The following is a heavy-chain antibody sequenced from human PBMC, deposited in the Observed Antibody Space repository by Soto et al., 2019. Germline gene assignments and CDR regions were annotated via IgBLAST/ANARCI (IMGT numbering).Heavy chain of an antibody. Sequence: GASVKVSCKASGYTFNSHAIHWVRQAPGQRPEWLGWINAGNGNTYYSEKFEGRVTFTRDTAATTVNMELTSLTSEDTAVYYCVRTIQPGTTTYFDYWGQGTLVTVSS. CDR2: INAGNGNT. V-gene: IGHV1-3*01. J-gene: IGHJ4*02. CDR1: GYTFNSHA. D-gene: IGHD1-1*01. CDR3: VRTIQPGTTTYFDY.